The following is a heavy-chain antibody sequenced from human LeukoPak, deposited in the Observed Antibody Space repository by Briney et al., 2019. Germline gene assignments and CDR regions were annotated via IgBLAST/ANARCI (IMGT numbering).Heavy chain of an antibody. CDR3: AKGGYYDSSGYYSFDY. CDR1: GFTFDDYA. D-gene: IGHD3-22*01. CDR2: ISWNSGSI. V-gene: IGHV3-9*01. Sequence: GGPLRLSCAASGFTFDDYAMHWVRQAPGKGLEWVSGISWNSGSIGYADSVKGRFTISRDNAKNSLYLQMNSLRAEDTALYYCAKGGYYDSSGYYSFDYWGQGTLVTASS. J-gene: IGHJ4*02.